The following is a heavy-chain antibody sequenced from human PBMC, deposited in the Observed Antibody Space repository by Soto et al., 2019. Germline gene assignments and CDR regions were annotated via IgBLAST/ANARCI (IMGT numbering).Heavy chain of an antibody. D-gene: IGHD2-2*01. J-gene: IGHJ4*02. CDR3: ASLYCSSTSCSGYFDY. CDR2: ISSNGGST. V-gene: IGHV3-64*01. CDR1: GFTFSSYA. Sequence: GGSLRLSCAASGFTFSSYAMHWVRQAPGKGLEYVSAISSNGGSTYYANSVKGRFTISRDNSKNTLYLQMGSLRAEDMAVYYCASLYCSSTSCSGYFDYWGQGTLVTVSS.